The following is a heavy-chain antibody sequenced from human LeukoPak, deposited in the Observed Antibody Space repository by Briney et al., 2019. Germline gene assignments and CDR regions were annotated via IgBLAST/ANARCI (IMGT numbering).Heavy chain of an antibody. J-gene: IGHJ3*02. CDR2: IYYSGST. D-gene: IGHD3-22*01. Sequence: SETLSLTCTVSGGSISSYYWSWIRQPPGKGLEWIGYIYYSGSTNYNPSLKSRVTISVDTSKNQFSLKLSSVTAADTAVYYCARDRPPYLYYYDSSGFSIWGQGTMVTVSS. V-gene: IGHV4-59*01. CDR1: GGSISSYY. CDR3: ARDRPPYLYYYDSSGFSI.